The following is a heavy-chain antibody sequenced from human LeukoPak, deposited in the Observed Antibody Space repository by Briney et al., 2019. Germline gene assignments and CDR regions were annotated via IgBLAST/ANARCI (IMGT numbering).Heavy chain of an antibody. J-gene: IGHJ6*04. Sequence: PSETLSLTCAVYGGSFSGYYWSWIRQPPGKGLEWIGEINHSGSTNYNPSLKSRVTMSVDTSKNQFSLKLSSVTAADTAVYYCARAWIQLPMDVWGKGTTVTVSS. CDR2: INHSGST. CDR3: ARAWIQLPMDV. CDR1: GGSFSGYY. D-gene: IGHD5-18*01. V-gene: IGHV4-34*01.